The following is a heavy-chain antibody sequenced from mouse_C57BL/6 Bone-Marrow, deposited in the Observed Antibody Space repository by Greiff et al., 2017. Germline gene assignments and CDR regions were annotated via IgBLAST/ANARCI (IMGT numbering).Heavy chain of an antibody. CDR1: GFTFSSYG. Sequence: EVKVVESGGDLVKPGGSLKLSCAASGFTFSSYGMSWVRQTPDKRLEWVATISSGGSYTYYPDSVKGRFTISRDNAKNTLYLQMSSLKSEDTAMYYCATPFAYWGQGALVTVSA. CDR2: ISSGGSYT. V-gene: IGHV5-6*01. J-gene: IGHJ3*01. CDR3: ATPFAY.